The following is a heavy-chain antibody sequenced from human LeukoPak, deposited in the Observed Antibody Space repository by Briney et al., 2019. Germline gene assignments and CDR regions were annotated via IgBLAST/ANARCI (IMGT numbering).Heavy chain of an antibody. CDR2: IYYSGST. D-gene: IGHD4-17*01. J-gene: IGHJ4*02. V-gene: IGHV4-39*07. CDR3: ARDYSTVTTFFDY. Sequence: SETLSLTCTVSGGSISSSSYYWGWIRQPPGKGLEWIGGIYYSGSTYYNPSLKSRVTISVDTSKNQFSLKLSSVTAADTAVYYCARDYSTVTTFFDYWGQGTLVTVSS. CDR1: GGSISSSSYY.